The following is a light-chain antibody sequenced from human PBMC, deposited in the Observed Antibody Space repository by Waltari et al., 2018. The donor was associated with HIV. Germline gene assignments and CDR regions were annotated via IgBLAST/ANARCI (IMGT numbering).Light chain of an antibody. Sequence: QSALSQPASVSASPGQSVAISRSGSASDLGRYNYVSWYQQPPDRAPTLILFDVNNRPSGISDRFSGSKSGTTASLTISTVRTDDEADYYCASYTVNSTGVFGTGTKLSVL. CDR3: ASYTVNSTGV. J-gene: IGLJ1*01. CDR1: ASDLGRYNY. CDR2: DVN. V-gene: IGLV2-14*03.